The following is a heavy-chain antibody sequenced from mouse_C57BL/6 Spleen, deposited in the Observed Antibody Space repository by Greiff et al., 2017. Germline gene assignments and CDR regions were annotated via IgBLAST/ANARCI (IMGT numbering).Heavy chain of an antibody. Sequence: EVKLQESGEGLVKPGGSLKLSCAASGFTFSSYAMSWVRQTPEKRLEWVAYISSGGDYIYYADTVKGRFTISRDNARNTLYLQMSSLKSEDTAMYYCTRDDYQFAYWGQGTLVTVSA. D-gene: IGHD2-4*01. CDR3: TRDDYQFAY. CDR1: GFTFSSYA. J-gene: IGHJ3*01. V-gene: IGHV5-9-1*02. CDR2: ISSGGDYI.